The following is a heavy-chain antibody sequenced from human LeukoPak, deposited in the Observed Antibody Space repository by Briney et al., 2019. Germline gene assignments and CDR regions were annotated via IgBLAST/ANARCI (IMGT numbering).Heavy chain of an antibody. Sequence: GGSLRLSCAASGFTFRTYNMNWVRQAPGKGLEWVSFISKTSTKTYYGDSVRGRFTISRDNAKNSIHLQMGSLRVEDTAVYYCVRGNGDLFDFWGQGTLVSVSS. CDR3: VRGNGDLFDF. V-gene: IGHV3-21*06. CDR1: GFTFRTYN. D-gene: IGHD4-17*01. CDR2: ISKTSTKT. J-gene: IGHJ4*02.